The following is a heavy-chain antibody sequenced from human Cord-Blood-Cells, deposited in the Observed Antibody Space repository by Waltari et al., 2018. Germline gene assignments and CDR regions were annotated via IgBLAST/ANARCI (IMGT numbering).Heavy chain of an antibody. CDR2: FDPEDGET. D-gene: IGHD3-16*02. CDR1: GDTLTELS. V-gene: IGHV1-24*01. CDR3: ATALMITFGGVIANWFDP. Sequence: QVQLVQSGAEVKKPGASVKVSCKVSGDTLTELSMHWVRQAPGTGLEWMGGFDPEDGETIYAQKFQGRVTMTEDTSTDTAYMELSSLRSEDTAVYYCATALMITFGGVIANWFDPWGQGTLVTVSS. J-gene: IGHJ5*02.